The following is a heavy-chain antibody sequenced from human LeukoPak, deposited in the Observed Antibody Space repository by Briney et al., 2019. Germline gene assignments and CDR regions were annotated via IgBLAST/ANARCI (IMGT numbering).Heavy chain of an antibody. CDR2: IYYSGST. Sequence: SETLSLTCTVSGGSISSSSYYWGWIRQPPGKGLEWIGSIYYSGSTYYNPSLKSRVTISVDTSKNQFSLKLSSVTAADTAVYYCAGVLRRWELLDYWGQGTLVTVSS. D-gene: IGHD1-26*01. CDR3: AGVLRRWELLDY. V-gene: IGHV4-39*07. J-gene: IGHJ4*02. CDR1: GGSISSSSYY.